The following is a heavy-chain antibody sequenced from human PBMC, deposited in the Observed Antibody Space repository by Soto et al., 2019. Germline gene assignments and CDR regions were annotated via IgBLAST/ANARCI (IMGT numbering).Heavy chain of an antibody. Sequence: QVHLVQSGAEEKKPGASVKVSCKASGYTFTSYAMHWVRQAPGQRLEWMGWINAGNGNTKYSPKFQGRVTITRDTSASTAYMELSSLRSEDTAVYYCARDILFDYWGQGTLVTVSS. J-gene: IGHJ4*02. D-gene: IGHD2-15*01. V-gene: IGHV1-3*05. CDR2: INAGNGNT. CDR1: GYTFTSYA. CDR3: ARDILFDY.